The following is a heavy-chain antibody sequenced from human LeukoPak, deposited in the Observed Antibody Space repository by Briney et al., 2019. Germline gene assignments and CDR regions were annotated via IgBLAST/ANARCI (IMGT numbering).Heavy chain of an antibody. J-gene: IGHJ4*02. V-gene: IGHV4-4*07. CDR3: GRSPAPYYFDY. CDR1: GGSISTYY. Sequence: SETLSLTCTVSGGSISTYYWSWMRQPPGKGLEWIGRIYTSGSTNYNPSLKSRVTISVDHFKNQFFPELGSVTAAGTARFFFGRSPAPYYFDYWGQGTLVGVSS. CDR2: IYTSGST.